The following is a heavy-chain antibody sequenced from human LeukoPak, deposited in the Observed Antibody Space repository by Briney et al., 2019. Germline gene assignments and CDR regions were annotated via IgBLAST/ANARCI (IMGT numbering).Heavy chain of an antibody. CDR2: INAGNGNT. J-gene: IGHJ4*02. V-gene: IGHV1-3*01. CDR1: GYTFTSYA. CDR3: ARVRGDGYNFRGFDY. Sequence: ASVKVSCKASGYTFTSYAMHWVRQAPGQRLEWMGWINAGNGNTKYSQKFQGRVTITRDTSASTAYMELSSLRSEDTAVYYCARVRGDGYNFRGFDYWGQGTLVTVSS. D-gene: IGHD5-24*01.